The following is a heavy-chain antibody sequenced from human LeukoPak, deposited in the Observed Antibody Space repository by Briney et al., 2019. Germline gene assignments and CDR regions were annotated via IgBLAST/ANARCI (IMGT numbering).Heavy chain of an antibody. CDR2: IYYSGST. CDR1: GGSISSGDYY. D-gene: IGHD6-19*01. CDR3: ARVNGLDPYYYGMDV. V-gene: IGHV4-30-4*01. J-gene: IGHJ6*02. Sequence: SQTLSLTCTVSGGSISSGDYYWSWIRQPPGKGLEWIGYIYYSGSTYYNPSLKSRVTISVDTSENQFSLKLSSVTAADTAVYYCARVNGLDPYYYGMDVWGQGTTVTVSS.